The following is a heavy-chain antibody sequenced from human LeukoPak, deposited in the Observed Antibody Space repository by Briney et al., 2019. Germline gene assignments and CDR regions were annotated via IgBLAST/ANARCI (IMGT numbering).Heavy chain of an antibody. D-gene: IGHD1-26*01. CDR2: IYIGGTT. CDR3: ARSQYTGSYLFDY. Sequence: PGGSLRLSCAASGLTVSSSFMSWVRQAPGKGLEWVSVIYIGGTTYYVDSVKGRFTIYRDNSKNTLYLQMNSLRAEDTAVYYCARSQYTGSYLFDYWGQGTLVTVSS. V-gene: IGHV3-53*01. CDR1: GLTVSSSF. J-gene: IGHJ4*02.